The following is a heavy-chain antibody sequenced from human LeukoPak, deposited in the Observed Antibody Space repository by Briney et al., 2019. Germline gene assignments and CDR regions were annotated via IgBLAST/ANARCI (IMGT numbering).Heavy chain of an antibody. CDR3: ARDPYSGNYGNDYYYYMDV. V-gene: IGHV3-21*01. CDR2: ITRSGTYI. J-gene: IGHJ6*03. Sequence: GGSLRLSCAASGFTFSNYNMNWVRQAPGKAMEWVSSITRSGTYIFYADSVKGRFTISRDNAKNSLYLQMDSLGPEDTAVYYCARDPYSGNYGNDYYYYMDVWGKGTTVTISS. CDR1: GFTFSNYN. D-gene: IGHD1-26*01.